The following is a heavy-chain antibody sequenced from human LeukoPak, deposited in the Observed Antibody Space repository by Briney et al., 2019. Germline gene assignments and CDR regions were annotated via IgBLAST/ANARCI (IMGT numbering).Heavy chain of an antibody. CDR1: GFTFSSYA. J-gene: IGHJ4*02. CDR2: ISGSGGST. D-gene: IGHD2-2*01. CDR3: AKGRLYCSSTSCSLEYFDY. V-gene: IGHV3-23*01. Sequence: GGSLRLSCAASGFTFSSYAMSWVRQAPGKGLEWVSAISGSGGSTYYADSVKGRFTISRDNSKNTLYLQMNSLRAEGTAVYYCAKGRLYCSSTSCSLEYFDYWGQGTLVTVSS.